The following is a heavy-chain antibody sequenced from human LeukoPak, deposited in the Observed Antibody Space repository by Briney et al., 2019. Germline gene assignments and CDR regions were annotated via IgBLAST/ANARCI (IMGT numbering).Heavy chain of an antibody. CDR1: GFTFGDFA. CDR2: ISWNSGRI. Sequence: GGSLRLSCAASGFTFGDFAMHWVRQVTGKGLEWVAGISWNSGRILYADSVKGRFTISRDNAKKSLYLQMNSLKPEDTALYYCARDRETYQLHTQFVNYWGQGTLVTVSS. D-gene: IGHD2-2*01. CDR3: ARDRETYQLHTQFVNY. J-gene: IGHJ4*02. V-gene: IGHV3-9*01.